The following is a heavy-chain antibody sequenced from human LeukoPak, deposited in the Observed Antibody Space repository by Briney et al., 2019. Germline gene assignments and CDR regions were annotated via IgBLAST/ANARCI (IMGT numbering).Heavy chain of an antibody. Sequence: GGSLRLSCTASTRYFTNYWMHWIRQVPGRGLAWVARIDRDGITTDYADSVKGRLTISRDNSKNTVYLQMNSLRAEDTALYYCAKGVLGYSVPFLDCWGQGVLVTVSS. V-gene: IGHV3-74*01. D-gene: IGHD3-10*02. J-gene: IGHJ4*02. CDR1: TRYFTNYW. CDR3: AKGVLGYSVPFLDC. CDR2: IDRDGITT.